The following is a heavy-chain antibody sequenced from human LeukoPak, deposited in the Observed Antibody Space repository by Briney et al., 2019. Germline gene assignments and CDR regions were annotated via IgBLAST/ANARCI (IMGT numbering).Heavy chain of an antibody. V-gene: IGHV1-69*05. CDR2: IIPIFGTA. D-gene: IGHD6-13*01. CDR3: ARGKGISPYYYYYYMDV. Sequence: SVKVSCKASGGTFSSYAISWVRQAPGQGLEWMGGIIPIFGTANYAQKFQGRVTITTDESTSTAYMELSSLRSEDTAVYYCARGKGISPYYYYYYMDVWGKGTTVTVSS. CDR1: GGTFSSYA. J-gene: IGHJ6*03.